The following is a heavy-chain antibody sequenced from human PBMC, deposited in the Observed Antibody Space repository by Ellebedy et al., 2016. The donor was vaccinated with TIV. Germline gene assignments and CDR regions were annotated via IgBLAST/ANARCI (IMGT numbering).Heavy chain of an antibody. V-gene: IGHV1-69*13. CDR1: GGTFRTSA. J-gene: IGHJ4*02. Sequence: SVKVSCXASGGTFRTSAFSWVRQAPGQGLEWMGGVNPIFGTPMYAQNFQGRVTITADESTNTTHMELSGLTSEDTAKYYCARSQESVRWYSAFEDWGQGTLVTVSS. CDR3: ARSQESVRWYSAFED. D-gene: IGHD2-15*01. CDR2: VNPIFGTP.